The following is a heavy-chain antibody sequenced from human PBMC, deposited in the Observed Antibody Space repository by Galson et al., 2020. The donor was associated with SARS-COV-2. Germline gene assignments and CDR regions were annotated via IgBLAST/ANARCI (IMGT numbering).Heavy chain of an antibody. CDR2: IIPIFGTA. Sequence: SVKVSCKASGGTFSSYAISWVRQAPGQGLEWMGGIIPIFGTANYAQKFQGRVTITADESTSTAYMELSSLRSEDTAVYYCARGGWTRAARPPPTNDYYYYYMDVGGKGTTVTVSS. CDR1: GGTFSSYA. J-gene: IGHJ6*03. CDR3: ARGGWTRAARPPPTNDYYYYYMDV. V-gene: IGHV1-69*13. D-gene: IGHD6-6*01.